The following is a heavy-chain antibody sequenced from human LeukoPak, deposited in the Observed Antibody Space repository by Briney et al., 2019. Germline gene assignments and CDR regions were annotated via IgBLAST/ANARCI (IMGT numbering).Heavy chain of an antibody. CDR3: ARPGLRYCSGGSCYLDY. CDR1: GGSISSYY. V-gene: IGHV4-59*08. CDR2: IYYSGST. J-gene: IGHJ4*02. D-gene: IGHD2-15*01. Sequence: SETLSLTCTVSGGSISSYYWSWIRQPPGKGLEWIGYIYYSGSTNYNPSLKSRVTISVDTSKNQFSLKLSSVTAADTAVYYCARPGLRYCSGGSCYLDYWGQGTLVTVSS.